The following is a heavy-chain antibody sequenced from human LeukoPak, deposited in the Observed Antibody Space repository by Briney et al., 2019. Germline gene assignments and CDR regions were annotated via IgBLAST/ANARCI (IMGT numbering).Heavy chain of an antibody. CDR2: ISGSGGST. Sequence: PGGSLRLSCAASGFTVSSNYMSWVRQAPGKGLEWVSAISGSGGSTYYADSVKGRFTISRDNSKNTLYLQMNSLRAEDTAVYYCAKDLRGYSYGYWFDYWGQGTLVTVSS. J-gene: IGHJ4*02. D-gene: IGHD5-18*01. CDR3: AKDLRGYSYGYWFDY. CDR1: GFTVSSNY. V-gene: IGHV3-23*01.